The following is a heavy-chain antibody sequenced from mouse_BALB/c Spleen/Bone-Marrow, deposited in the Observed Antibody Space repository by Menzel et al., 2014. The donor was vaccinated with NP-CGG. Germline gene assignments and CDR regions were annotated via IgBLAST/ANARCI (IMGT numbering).Heavy chain of an antibody. D-gene: IGHD2-10*02. V-gene: IGHV2-9*02. J-gene: IGHJ4*01. CDR2: IWAGGST. CDR3: ARDRYDNYFYYAMDY. Sequence: VHLVESGPGLVAPSQSLSITCTVSGFSLTSYGVHWVRQPPGKGLEWLGVIWAGGSTNYNSALMSRLSISKDNSKSQVFLKMNSLQTDDTAMYYCARDRYDNYFYYAMDYWGQGTSVTVSS. CDR1: GFSLTSYG.